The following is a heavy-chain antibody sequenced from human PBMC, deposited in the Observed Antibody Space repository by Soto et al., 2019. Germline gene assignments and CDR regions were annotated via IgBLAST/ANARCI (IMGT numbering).Heavy chain of an antibody. V-gene: IGHV4-31*03. J-gene: IGHJ4*02. CDR1: GGSISSGGYY. CDR2: IYYSGST. Sequence: SETLSLTCTVYGGSISSGGYYWSWIRQHPGKGLEWIGYIYYSGSTYYNPSLKSRVTISVDTSKNQFSLKLSSVTAADTAVYYCAAAAGTAFNYWGQGTLVTVSS. CDR3: AAAAGTAFNY. D-gene: IGHD6-13*01.